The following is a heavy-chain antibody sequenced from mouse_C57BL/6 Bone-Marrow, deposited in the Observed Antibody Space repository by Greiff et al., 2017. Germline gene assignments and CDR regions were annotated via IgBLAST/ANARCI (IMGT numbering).Heavy chain of an antibody. V-gene: IGHV14-4*01. CDR3: TFYGSSPDY. CDR2: IDPENGDT. CDR1: GFNVKDDY. Sequence: EVQLQQSGAELVRPGASVKLSCTASGFNVKDDYMHWVKQRPEQGLEWIGWIDPENGDTEYASKFQGKATITADTSSNTAYLQLSSLTSEDTAVYYCTFYGSSPDYWGQGTTLTVSS. J-gene: IGHJ2*01. D-gene: IGHD1-1*01.